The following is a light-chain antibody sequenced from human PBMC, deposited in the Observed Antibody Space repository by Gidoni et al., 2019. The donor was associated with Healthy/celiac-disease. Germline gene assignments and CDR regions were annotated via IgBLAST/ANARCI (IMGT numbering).Light chain of an antibody. Sequence: SYELTQPPSVSVSPGQTARITCSGDKLGDKYACWYQQKPGQSPVLVIYQASQRHAGTPERFSGANSGNTATLTISGTQAMDEADYYCQAWDSSTAWVFGGGTKLTVL. CDR2: QAS. CDR1: KLGDKY. J-gene: IGLJ2*01. CDR3: QAWDSSTAWV. V-gene: IGLV3-1*01.